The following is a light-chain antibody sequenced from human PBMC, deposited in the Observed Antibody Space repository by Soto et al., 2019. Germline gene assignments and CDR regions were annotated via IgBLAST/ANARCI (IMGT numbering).Light chain of an antibody. V-gene: IGLV2-14*01. J-gene: IGLJ1*01. CDR1: SSDVGGYNY. CDR2: EVT. CDR3: ISYSSSSTLYV. Sequence: QSVLTQPASVSGSPGQSITISCAGTSSDVGGYNYVSWYQQHPGKAPKLMIYEVTNRPSGVSNRFSGSKSGNTASLTISGLQAEDEADYYCISYSSSSTLYVIGTGTKVTVL.